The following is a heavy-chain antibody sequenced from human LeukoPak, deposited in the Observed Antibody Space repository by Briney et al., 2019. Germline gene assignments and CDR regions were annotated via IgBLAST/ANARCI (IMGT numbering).Heavy chain of an antibody. Sequence: GGSLRLSCAASGFTFSTYAMSWVRQAPGNGLEWVSSISGSGSSTYYADSVKGRFTISRDNSKNTLYLQMNSLRAEDAAVYYCAKRPDYDFWSGYQDFWGQGTLATVSS. CDR1: GFTFSTYA. D-gene: IGHD3-3*01. J-gene: IGHJ4*02. V-gene: IGHV3-23*01. CDR3: AKRPDYDFWSGYQDF. CDR2: ISGSGSST.